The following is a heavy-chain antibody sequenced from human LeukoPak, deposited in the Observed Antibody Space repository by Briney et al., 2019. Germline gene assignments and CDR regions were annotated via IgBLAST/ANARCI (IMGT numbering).Heavy chain of an antibody. V-gene: IGHV3-30-3*01. CDR2: ISYDGSNK. CDR1: GFTFSSYA. CDR3: ALAPEPLPLTDDAFDI. J-gene: IGHJ3*02. D-gene: IGHD3-3*02. Sequence: QPGGSLRLSCAASGFTFSSYAMHWVRQAPGKGLEWVAVISYDGSNKYYADSVKGRFTISRDNSKNTLYLQMNSLRAEDTAVYYCALAPEPLPLTDDAFDIWGQGTMVTVSS.